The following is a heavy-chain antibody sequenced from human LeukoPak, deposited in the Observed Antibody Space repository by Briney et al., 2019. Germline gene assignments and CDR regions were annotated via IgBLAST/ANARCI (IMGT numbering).Heavy chain of an antibody. V-gene: IGHV5-51*01. J-gene: IGHJ3*02. CDR2: IYLGDSDT. CDR1: GYIFTSYW. D-gene: IGHD3-16*01. CDR3: ASPRSSVLTSAFDI. Sequence: HGESLKISRKGSGYIFTSYWIGWVRQMPGKGLEWMGIIYLGDSDTRYSPSFQGQVTISADKSISTAYLQWSSLKASDTAIYYCASPRSSVLTSAFDIWGQGTMVTVSS.